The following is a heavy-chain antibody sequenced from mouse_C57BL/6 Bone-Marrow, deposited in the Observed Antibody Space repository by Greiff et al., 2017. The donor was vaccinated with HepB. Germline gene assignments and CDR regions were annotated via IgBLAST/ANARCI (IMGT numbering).Heavy chain of an antibody. D-gene: IGHD3-3*01. CDR2: IYPGSGNT. CDR1: GYTFTDYY. Sequence: VQLQQSGAELVRPGASVKLSCKASGYTFTDYYINWVKQRPGQGLEWIARIYPGSGNTYYNEKFKGKATLTAEKSSSTAYMQLSSLTSEDSAVYFCAMAGWYFDYWGQGTTLTVSS. CDR3: AMAGWYFDY. V-gene: IGHV1-76*01. J-gene: IGHJ2*01.